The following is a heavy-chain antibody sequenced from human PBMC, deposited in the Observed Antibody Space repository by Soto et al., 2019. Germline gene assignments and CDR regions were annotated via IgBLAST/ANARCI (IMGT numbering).Heavy chain of an antibody. Sequence: PGGSLRLSCAASRFTFSTYEMIWVRQAPGKGLEWVSYISSSGNTAYYADSVKGRFTISRDNTRNSLYLQMNSLRDEDTALYYCVRYCSSTLCNGVATRTFDYWGQGTLVTVSS. V-gene: IGHV3-48*03. CDR1: RFTFSTYE. J-gene: IGHJ4*02. D-gene: IGHD2-2*01. CDR3: VRYCSSTLCNGVATRTFDY. CDR2: ISSSGNTA.